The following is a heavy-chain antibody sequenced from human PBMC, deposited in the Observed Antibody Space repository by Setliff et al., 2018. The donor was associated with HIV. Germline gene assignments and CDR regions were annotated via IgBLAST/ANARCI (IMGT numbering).Heavy chain of an antibody. D-gene: IGHD3-9*01. Sequence: SETLSLTCAVYGGALSAYYWSWIRQTPGKGLEWIGEISHSGSTKYNPSLRSRVTISVDTSKNQFSLKLISVTAADTAVYYCAASGALTDWTYCWGQGALVTVSS. CDR3: AASGALTDWTYC. CDR1: GGALSAYY. J-gene: IGHJ4*02. CDR2: ISHSGST. V-gene: IGHV4-34*01.